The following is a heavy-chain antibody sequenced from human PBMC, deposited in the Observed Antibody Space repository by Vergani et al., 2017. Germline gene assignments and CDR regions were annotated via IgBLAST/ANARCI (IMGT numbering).Heavy chain of an antibody. Sequence: EVQLVESGGGLVKPGGSLRLSCAASGFTFSSYSMNWVRQAPGKGLEWVSSISSSSSYIYYADSVKGRFTISRDNDKNSLYLQMNSLRAEDTAVYYCARVSAYCGGDCSRDYWGQGTLVTVSS. CDR1: GFTFSSYS. CDR3: ARVSAYCGGDCSRDY. CDR2: ISSSSSYI. V-gene: IGHV3-21*01. D-gene: IGHD2-21*02. J-gene: IGHJ4*02.